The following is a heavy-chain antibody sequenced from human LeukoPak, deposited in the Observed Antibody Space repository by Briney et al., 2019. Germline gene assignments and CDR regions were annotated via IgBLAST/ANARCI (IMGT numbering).Heavy chain of an antibody. D-gene: IGHD3-22*01. J-gene: IGHJ4*02. Sequence: PSETLSLTCTVSGYSISSGYYWGWIRQPPGKGLEWIGSIYHSGSTYYNPSLKSRVTISVDTSKNQFSLKLSSVTAADTAVYYCARDRYYYDSRKRFFDYWGQGTLVTVSS. CDR2: IYHSGST. CDR1: GYSISSGYY. CDR3: ARDRYYYDSRKRFFDY. V-gene: IGHV4-38-2*02.